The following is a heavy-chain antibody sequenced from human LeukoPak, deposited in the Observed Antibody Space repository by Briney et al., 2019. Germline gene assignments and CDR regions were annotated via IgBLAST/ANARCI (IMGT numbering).Heavy chain of an antibody. CDR3: AREGRGYSPLDY. CDR2: ISSSGSTI. V-gene: IGHV3-48*03. D-gene: IGHD3-3*01. J-gene: IGHJ4*02. Sequence: GGSLRLSCAASGFTFSSYEMNWVRQAPGEGLEWVSYISSSGSTIYYADSVKGRFTISRDNAKNSLYLQMNSLRAEDTAVYYCAREGRGYSPLDYWGQGTLVTVSS. CDR1: GFTFSSYE.